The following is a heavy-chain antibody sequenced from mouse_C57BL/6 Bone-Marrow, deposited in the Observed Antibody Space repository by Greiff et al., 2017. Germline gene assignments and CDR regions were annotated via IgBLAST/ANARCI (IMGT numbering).Heavy chain of an antibody. CDR1: GYTFTSYW. J-gene: IGHJ4*01. D-gene: IGHD1-1*01. Sequence: QVQLQQPGAELVRPGTSVKLSCKASGYTFTSYWMHWVKQRPGQGLEWIGVIDPSDSYTNYNQKFKGKATLTVDTSSRTAYMQLSSLTSEDSAVYYCARSYGSSYEAMDYWGQGTSVTVSS. V-gene: IGHV1-59*01. CDR3: ARSYGSSYEAMDY. CDR2: IDPSDSYT.